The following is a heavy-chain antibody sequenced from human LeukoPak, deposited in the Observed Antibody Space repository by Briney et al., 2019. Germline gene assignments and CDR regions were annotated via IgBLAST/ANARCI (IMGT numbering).Heavy chain of an antibody. D-gene: IGHD4-17*01. J-gene: IGHJ4*03. Sequence: ASVKVSCKTSGYTFTDYDVHWVRQAPGQGLEWMGWINPNSATTNYAQRLQGRVTFTRDTSLSVAYMELSSLTSEDAAVYFWARGDFGETNTAFDVWGQGALGAVSS. CDR1: GYTFTDYD. CDR3: ARGDFGETNTAFDV. V-gene: IGHV1-8*03. CDR2: INPNSATT.